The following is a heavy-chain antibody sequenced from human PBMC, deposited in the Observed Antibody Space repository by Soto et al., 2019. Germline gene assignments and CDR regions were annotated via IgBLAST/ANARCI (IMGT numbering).Heavy chain of an antibody. Sequence: HGPLHQWGAGLLKPSETPSLTCAVYGGSFSGYYWSWIRQPPGTGLEWIGEINHSGRTNYKPSLMSRVTIAVDTSKNQFALKLSSVIAADTAVYYCARGAGTDVVRYYFDSWGQGTLVTVS. CDR2: INHSGRT. CDR1: GGSFSGYY. J-gene: IGHJ4*02. D-gene: IGHD3-22*01. V-gene: IGHV4-34*01. CDR3: ARGAGTDVVRYYFDS.